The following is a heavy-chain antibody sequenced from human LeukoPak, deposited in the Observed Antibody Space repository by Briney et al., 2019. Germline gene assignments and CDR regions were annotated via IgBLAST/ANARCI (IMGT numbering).Heavy chain of an antibody. D-gene: IGHD3-9*01. J-gene: IGHJ4*02. V-gene: IGHV3-33*01. CDR2: IWYDGSNK. Sequence: GRSLRLSCAASGFTFSSYGMPWVRQAPGKGLEWVAVIWYDGSNKYYADSVKGRFTISRDNSKNTLYLQMNSLRAEDTAVYYCARGREDYDILTGYYTLLYWGQGTLVTVSS. CDR1: GFTFSSYG. CDR3: ARGREDYDILTGYYTLLY.